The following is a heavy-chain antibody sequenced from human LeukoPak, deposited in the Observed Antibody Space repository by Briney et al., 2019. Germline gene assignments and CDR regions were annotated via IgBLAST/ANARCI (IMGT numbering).Heavy chain of an antibody. CDR1: GGSISSYY. V-gene: IGHV4-59*08. D-gene: IGHD3-3*01. CDR3: ARLSRVDFWSGYYAFDY. Sequence: PSETLSLTCTVSGGSISSYYWSWIRQPPGKGLEWIGYIYYSGSTNYNPSLKSRVTISVDTSKNQFSLKLSSVTAADTAVYYCARLSRVDFWSGYYAFDYWGQGTLVTISS. CDR2: IYYSGST. J-gene: IGHJ4*02.